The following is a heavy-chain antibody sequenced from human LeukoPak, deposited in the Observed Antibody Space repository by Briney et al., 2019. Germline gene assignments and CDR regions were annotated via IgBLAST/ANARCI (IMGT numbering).Heavy chain of an antibody. J-gene: IGHJ4*02. CDR3: ARDPGPRASAVDY. CDR1: GFTFSSYG. Sequence: GGSLRLSCAASGFTFSSYGMHWVRQAPGKGLEWVAVIWYDGSNKYFADSVKGRFTISRDNSKNTLYLQMNGLRAEDTAVYYCARDPGPRASAVDYWGQGTLVTVSS. CDR2: IWYDGSNK. V-gene: IGHV3-33*01.